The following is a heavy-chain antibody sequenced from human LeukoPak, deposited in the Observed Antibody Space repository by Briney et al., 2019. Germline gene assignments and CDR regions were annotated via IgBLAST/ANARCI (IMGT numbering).Heavy chain of an antibody. CDR2: INHSGST. D-gene: IGHD5-18*01. V-gene: IGHV4-34*01. CDR3: ARGRSRGRGYSYGYSMDYFDY. CDR1: GGSFSGYY. J-gene: IGHJ4*02. Sequence: SETLSLTCAVYGGSFSGYYWSWIRQPPGKGLEWIGEINHSGSTNYNPSLKSRVTISVDTSKNKFSLKLSSVIAADTAVYYCARGRSRGRGYSYGYSMDYFDYWGQGTLVTVSS.